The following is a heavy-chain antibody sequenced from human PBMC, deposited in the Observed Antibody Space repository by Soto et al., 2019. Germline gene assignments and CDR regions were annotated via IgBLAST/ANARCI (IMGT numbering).Heavy chain of an antibody. CDR2: FGPEDGET. CDR1: GYTLTELS. V-gene: IGHV1-24*01. D-gene: IGHD3-3*01. J-gene: IGHJ6*02. CDR3: ATVPRITIFGVVIYYYYGMDV. Sequence: ASVKVSCKVSGYTLTELSMHWVRQAPGKGLEWMGGFGPEDGETIYAQKFQGRVTMTEDTSTDTAYMELSSLRSEDTAVYYCATVPRITIFGVVIYYYYGMDVWGQGTTVTVSS.